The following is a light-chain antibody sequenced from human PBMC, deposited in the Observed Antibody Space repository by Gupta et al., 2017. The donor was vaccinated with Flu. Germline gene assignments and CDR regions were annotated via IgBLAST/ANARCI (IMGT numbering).Light chain of an antibody. Sequence: DIQMTQSPSSLSASVGDRVTITCRASQSISSYLNWYQQKPGKAPKLLIYAASSLQSGGPSRFRGSGSGTDCTLTISSLQPEDFATYYCKQRDTFGEGTKVEIK. CDR3: KQRDT. CDR1: QSISSY. CDR2: AAS. J-gene: IGKJ4*01. V-gene: IGKV1-39*01.